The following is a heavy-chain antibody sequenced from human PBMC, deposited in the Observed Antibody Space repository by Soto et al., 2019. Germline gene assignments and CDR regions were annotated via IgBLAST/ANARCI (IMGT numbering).Heavy chain of an antibody. D-gene: IGHD4-17*01. J-gene: IGHJ4*02. CDR2: IYYIGNT. CDR1: NGSISSRSSY. V-gene: IGHV4-39*01. Sequence: QLQLQASGSGLVKPSETLSLTCIVSNGSISSRSSYWGWIRQTPGKGLEWIGSIYYIGNTYYNPGLKSRVTVSIDTAKTQFSLKMNSVTAADTVVYFCGGQDYGAKGYYFENWCQGALVTVSS. CDR3: GGQDYGAKGYYFEN.